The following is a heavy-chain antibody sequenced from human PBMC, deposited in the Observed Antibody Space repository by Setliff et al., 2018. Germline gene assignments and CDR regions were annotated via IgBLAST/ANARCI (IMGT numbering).Heavy chain of an antibody. Sequence: SGPTLVNPTQTLTLTCTFSGFSLSTSGVGVGWIRQPPGKALEWLAHIFSNDEKSYSTSLESRLTISKDTSKSQVVLTMTNMDPADTATYYCARYYYDSSAYYPFLYWGQGMLVTVSS. D-gene: IGHD3-22*01. V-gene: IGHV2-26*01. CDR2: IFSNDEK. J-gene: IGHJ4*02. CDR1: GFSLSTSGVG. CDR3: ARYYYDSSAYYPFLY.